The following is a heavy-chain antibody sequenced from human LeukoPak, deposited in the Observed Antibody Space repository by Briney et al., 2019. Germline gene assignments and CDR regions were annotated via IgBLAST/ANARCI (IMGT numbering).Heavy chain of an antibody. CDR3: ARDPSAFDI. J-gene: IGHJ3*02. V-gene: IGHV3-33*01. Sequence: QPGRSLRLSCAASGFTFSSYGMHWVSQAPGKGLEWVAVIWYDGSNKYYADSVKGRFTISRDNSKNTLYLQMNSLRAEDTAVYYCARDPSAFDIWGQGTMVTVSS. CDR1: GFTFSSYG. CDR2: IWYDGSNK.